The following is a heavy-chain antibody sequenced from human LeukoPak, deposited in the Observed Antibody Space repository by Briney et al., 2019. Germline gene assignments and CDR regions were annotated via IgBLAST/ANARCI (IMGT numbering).Heavy chain of an antibody. CDR3: AKDVGYDFWNGRDAFDI. CDR1: GFTFSRYA. Sequence: PGRSLRLSCAPAGFTFSRYATTWVRQAPGKGLEWVSVISGSGGSTYYADSVKGRFTISRDNSKNTVYLQMNSLRAEDTAVYHCAKDVGYDFWNGRDAFDIWGQGTMVTVSS. CDR2: ISGSGGST. D-gene: IGHD3-3*01. J-gene: IGHJ3*02. V-gene: IGHV3-23*01.